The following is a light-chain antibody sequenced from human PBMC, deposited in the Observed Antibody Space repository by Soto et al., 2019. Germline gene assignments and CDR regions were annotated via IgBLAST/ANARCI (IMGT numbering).Light chain of an antibody. CDR2: GAS. Sequence: EIVLTQSPGTLSLSPGERATLSCRASQSVSSSYLACYQQKPGQAPRHLIYGASSRATGIPDRFSGSGYGTAFTLTISRLGPEDLAGYYCHRYGSSSYTFRQGTELEIQ. CDR3: HRYGSSSYT. V-gene: IGKV3-20*01. CDR1: QSVSSSY. J-gene: IGKJ2*01.